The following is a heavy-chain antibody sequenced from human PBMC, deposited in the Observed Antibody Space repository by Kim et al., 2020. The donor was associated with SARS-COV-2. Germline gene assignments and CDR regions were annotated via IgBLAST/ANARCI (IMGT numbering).Heavy chain of an antibody. CDR3: ARVTLGAVPFDY. V-gene: IGHV3-53*01. D-gene: IGHD2-2*01. J-gene: IGHJ4*02. CDR2: IYSGGST. CDR1: GFTVSSNY. Sequence: GGSLRLSCAASGFTVSSNYMSWVRQAPGKGLEWVSVIYSGGSTYYADSVKGRFTISRDNSKNTLYLQMNSLRAEDTAVYYCARVTLGAVPFDYWGQGTLVTVSS.